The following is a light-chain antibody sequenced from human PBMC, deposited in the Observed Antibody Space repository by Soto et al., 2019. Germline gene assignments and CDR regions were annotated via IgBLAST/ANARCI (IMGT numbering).Light chain of an antibody. CDR3: YSCSRNSDTRYV. J-gene: IGLJ1*01. V-gene: IGLV2-14*03. Sequence: QSVLTQPASVSGSPGQSITISCTGTSSDIGASNYVSWYQQHPGQAPKLMISDVSNRPSGISDRVSGSKSGNTASLTISGLQAEDEAYYYCYSCSRNSDTRYVFGTGTKLTVL. CDR1: SSDIGASNY. CDR2: DVS.